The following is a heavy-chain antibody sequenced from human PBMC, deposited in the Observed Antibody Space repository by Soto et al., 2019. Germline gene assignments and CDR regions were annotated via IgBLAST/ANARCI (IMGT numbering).Heavy chain of an antibody. Sequence: EVRLLESGGGLVQPGGSPRLSCAASGFTFNNYAMTWVRQAPGKGLEWVSAISNSGGSTYYADSVKGRFTISRDNSKYTLYLQMNSLRAEDTAIYYCAKDHFGVTMPYGTDVWGQGTTVTVSS. J-gene: IGHJ6*02. CDR2: ISNSGGST. CDR1: GFTFNNYA. D-gene: IGHD3-10*01. V-gene: IGHV3-23*01. CDR3: AKDHFGVTMPYGTDV.